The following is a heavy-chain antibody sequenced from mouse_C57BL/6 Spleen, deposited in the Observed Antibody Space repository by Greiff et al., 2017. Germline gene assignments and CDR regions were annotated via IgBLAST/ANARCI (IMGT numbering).Heavy chain of an antibody. D-gene: IGHD3-3*01. CDR1: GYTFTSYW. CDR2: IDPSDSYT. J-gene: IGHJ2*01. CDR3: ARGGTAQYYFDY. Sequence: QVQLQQPGAELVMPGASVKLSCKASGYTFTSYWMHWVKQRPGQDLEWIGEIDPSDSYTNYNQKFKGKSTLTVDKSSSTAYMQLSSLTSEDSAVYYCARGGTAQYYFDYWGQGTTLTVSS. V-gene: IGHV1-69*01.